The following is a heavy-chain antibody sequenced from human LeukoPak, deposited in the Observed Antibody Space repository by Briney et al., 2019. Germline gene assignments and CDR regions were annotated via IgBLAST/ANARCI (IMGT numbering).Heavy chain of an antibody. CDR2: IIPIFGTA. D-gene: IGHD6-19*01. Sequence: GASVKVSCKASGGTFSSYAISWVRQAPGQGLEWMGGIIPIFGTANYAQKFQGRVTITADESTSTAYMELSSLRSEDTAVYYCASPSTLYSSGWYFDYWGQGTLVTVSS. CDR1: GGTFSSYA. J-gene: IGHJ4*02. V-gene: IGHV1-69*13. CDR3: ASPSTLYSSGWYFDY.